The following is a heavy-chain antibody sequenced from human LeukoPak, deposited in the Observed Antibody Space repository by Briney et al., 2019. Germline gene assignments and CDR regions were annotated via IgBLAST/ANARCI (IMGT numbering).Heavy chain of an antibody. D-gene: IGHD2-8*01. CDR2: NGNT. CDR1: GYTFTSHT. CDR3: ARDRQYAPFDY. J-gene: IGHJ4*02. V-gene: IGHV1-18*01. Sequence: ASVKVSRKASGYTFTSHTIAWVRQAPGQGLEWLGYNGNTNYAQKVQGRVTMTTDTSTGTAYMELRSLRSDDTAVYYCARDRQYAPFDYWGQGTLVTVSS.